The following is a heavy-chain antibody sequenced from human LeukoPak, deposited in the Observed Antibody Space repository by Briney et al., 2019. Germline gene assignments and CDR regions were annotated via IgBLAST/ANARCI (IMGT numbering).Heavy chain of an antibody. J-gene: IGHJ4*02. V-gene: IGHV3-30*04. Sequence: GGSLRLSCAASEFTFSSHAMHWVRQAPGKGLEWVAVISYDGSTTYYGDSVKGRFTISRDNSRNILYLQMNSLKPEDTAVYYCAGGGDYPYYFDYWGQGTLVTVSS. CDR3: AGGGDYPYYFDY. CDR2: ISYDGSTT. D-gene: IGHD4-17*01. CDR1: EFTFSSHA.